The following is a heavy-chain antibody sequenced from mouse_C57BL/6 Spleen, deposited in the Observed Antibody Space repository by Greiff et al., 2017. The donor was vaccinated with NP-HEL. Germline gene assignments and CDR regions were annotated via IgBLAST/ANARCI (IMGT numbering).Heavy chain of an antibody. CDR3: ARYRSYAPFAY. Sequence: EVMLVESGGGLVQPGGSLSLSCAASGFTFTDYYMSWVRQPPGKALAWFGFICNKANGYTTAYSASVKGRFTISRDNSQSILYLQMNARRADDGATYYFARYRSYAPFAYWGQGTLVTVSA. CDR1: GFTFTDYY. V-gene: IGHV7-3*01. CDR2: ICNKANGYTT. D-gene: IGHD2-12*01. J-gene: IGHJ3*01.